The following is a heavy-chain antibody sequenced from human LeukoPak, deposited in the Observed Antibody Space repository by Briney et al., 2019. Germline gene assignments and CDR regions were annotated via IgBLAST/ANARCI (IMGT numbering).Heavy chain of an antibody. J-gene: IGHJ6*02. Sequence: ASVKVSCKASGGTFSSYAISWVRQAPGQGLEWMGEIIPIFGKANYAQKFQGRVTITADESTSTAYMELSSLRSEDTAVYYCARDRRCSGGSCYILAYYYYGMDVWGQGTTVTVSS. CDR1: GGTFSSYA. V-gene: IGHV1-69*01. CDR3: ARDRRCSGGSCYILAYYYYGMDV. D-gene: IGHD2-15*01. CDR2: IIPIFGKA.